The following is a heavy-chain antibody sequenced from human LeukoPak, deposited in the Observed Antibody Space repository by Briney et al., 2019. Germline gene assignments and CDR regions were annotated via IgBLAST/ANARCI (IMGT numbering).Heavy chain of an antibody. D-gene: IGHD3-10*01. Sequence: GGSLRLSCAASGFTFSSYGMHWVRQAPGKGLEWVAFIRYDGSNKYYAESVKGRFTISRDNSKNTLYLQMNSLRAEDTAVYYCAKDPVGSETYYWLYFQHWGQGTLVTVSS. V-gene: IGHV3-30*02. CDR2: IRYDGSNK. CDR3: AKDPVGSETYYWLYFQH. CDR1: GFTFSSYG. J-gene: IGHJ1*01.